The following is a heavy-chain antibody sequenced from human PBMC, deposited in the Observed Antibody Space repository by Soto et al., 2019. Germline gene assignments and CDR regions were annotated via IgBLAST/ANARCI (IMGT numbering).Heavy chain of an antibody. J-gene: IGHJ4*02. D-gene: IGHD2-21*02. CDR2: IYYSAST. CDR3: VRHLPYCGGDCYSLDY. CDR1: GGSISSYY. V-gene: IGHV4-59*08. Sequence: QVQLQESGPGLVKPSETLSLTCTVSGGSISSYYWSWIRQPPGKGLEWIGYIYYSASTKYSPSLKSRVTISVDTSKNQVSLNLSSVTAADTAVYYCVRHLPYCGGDCYSLDYWGQGTLVTVSS.